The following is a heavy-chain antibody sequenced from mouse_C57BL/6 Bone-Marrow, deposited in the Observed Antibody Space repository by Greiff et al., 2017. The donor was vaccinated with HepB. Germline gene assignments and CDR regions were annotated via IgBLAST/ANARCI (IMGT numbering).Heavy chain of an antibody. J-gene: IGHJ4*01. CDR2: IYPGNSDT. CDR3: TRFYYGNYGAMDY. D-gene: IGHD2-1*01. Sequence: EVQLQQSGTVLARPGASVKMSCKTSGYTFTSYWMHWVKQRPGQGLEWIGAIYPGNSDTSYNQKFKGKAKLTAVKSASTAYMELSSLTNEVSAVYYCTRFYYGNYGAMDYWGQGTSVTVSS. V-gene: IGHV1-5*01. CDR1: GYTFTSYW.